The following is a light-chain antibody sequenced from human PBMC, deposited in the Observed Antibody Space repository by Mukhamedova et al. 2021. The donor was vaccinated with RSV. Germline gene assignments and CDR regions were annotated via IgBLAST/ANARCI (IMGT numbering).Light chain of an antibody. V-gene: IGLV2-23*01. CDR3: CSYAGNSGGVV. CDR1: VGTYNL. J-gene: IGLJ2*01. CDR2: EGS. Sequence: VGTYNLVSWYQQHPGKAPKLMIYEGSKRPSGVSNRFSGSKSGNMASLTISGLQAEDEADYYCCSYAGNSGGVVFGGGTNLTVL.